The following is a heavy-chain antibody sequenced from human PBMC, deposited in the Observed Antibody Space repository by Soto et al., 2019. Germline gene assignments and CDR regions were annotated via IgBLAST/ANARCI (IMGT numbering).Heavy chain of an antibody. Sequence: QITLKESGPTLVKPTQTLTLTCTFSGLSLSTIGEGVGRIRQPQGQALEWLALVYWDDDKRYSPSLKGRLTITKDTSVNQVVLTMTDMGPVDTATYYCVQTRCGGDCLQSYSSHSYYGLDVWGQGTTVTVSS. CDR1: GLSLSTIGEG. D-gene: IGHD2-21*02. J-gene: IGHJ6*02. V-gene: IGHV2-5*02. CDR3: VQTRCGGDCLQSYSSHSYYGLDV. CDR2: VYWDDDK.